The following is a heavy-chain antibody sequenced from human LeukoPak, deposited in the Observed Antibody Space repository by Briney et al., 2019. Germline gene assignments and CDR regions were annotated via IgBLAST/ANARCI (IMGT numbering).Heavy chain of an antibody. CDR3: ARLEGMDV. J-gene: IGHJ6*02. V-gene: IGHV1-18*01. Sequence: EASVKVSCTASGYTFTSYAMHWVRQAPGQRLEWMGWISAYNGNTNYAQKLQGRVTMTTHTSTSTAYMELRSLRSDDTVIYYCARLEGMDVWGQGTTVTVSS. CDR1: GYTFTSYA. CDR2: ISAYNGNT. D-gene: IGHD1-1*01.